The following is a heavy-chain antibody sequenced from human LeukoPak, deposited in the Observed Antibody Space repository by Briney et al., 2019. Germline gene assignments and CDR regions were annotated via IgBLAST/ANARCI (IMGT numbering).Heavy chain of an antibody. J-gene: IGHJ4*02. V-gene: IGHV4-31*03. Sequence: SQTLSLTCTVSGGSISSGGYYWNWIRQHPGKGLEWIGYIYYSGSTYYNPSLKSRVTISVDTSKNQFSLKLSSVTAADTAVYYCARDGDYGSGSPRDYWGQGTLVTVSS. CDR3: ARDGDYGSGSPRDY. D-gene: IGHD3-10*01. CDR2: IYYSGST. CDR1: GGSISSGGYY.